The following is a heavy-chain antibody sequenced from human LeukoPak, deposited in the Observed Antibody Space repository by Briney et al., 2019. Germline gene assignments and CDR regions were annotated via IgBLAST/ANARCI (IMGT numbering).Heavy chain of an antibody. D-gene: IGHD3-16*02. J-gene: IGHJ4*02. V-gene: IGHV3-30*03. CDR3: ARAQTLRAVYDYVWGSYPSLAALDY. CDR2: ISYDGSNK. Sequence: PGGSLRLSCAASGFTFSSYGMHWVRQAPGKGLEWVAVISYDGSNKYYADSVKGRFTISRDNSKNTLYLQMNSLRAEDTAVYYCARAQTLRAVYDYVWGSYPSLAALDYWGQGTLVTVSS. CDR1: GFTFSSYG.